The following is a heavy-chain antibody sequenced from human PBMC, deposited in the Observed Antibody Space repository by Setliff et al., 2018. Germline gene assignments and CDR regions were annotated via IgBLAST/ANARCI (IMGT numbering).Heavy chain of an antibody. CDR2: ISDTSAFI. D-gene: IGHD2-15*01. CDR3: ARASLGKFGSAVEYFHH. Sequence: GGSLRLSCATSGFTFKSYTMTWVRQAPGKGPEWVSSISDTSAFIYYADSVKGRFTISRDNAKNTLYLQMNSLRADDTAVYYCARASLGKFGSAVEYFHHWGQGTLVTVSS. V-gene: IGHV3-21*06. CDR1: GFTFKSYT. J-gene: IGHJ1*01.